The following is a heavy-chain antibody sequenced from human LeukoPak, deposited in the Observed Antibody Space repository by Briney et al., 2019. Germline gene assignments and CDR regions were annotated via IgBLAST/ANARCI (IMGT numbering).Heavy chain of an antibody. J-gene: IGHJ3*02. D-gene: IGHD1-26*01. Sequence: GGSLRLSCAATGFTFSSYSMNWVRQAPGKGLEWVSSIGSSSSYIYYADSVKGRFTISRDNAKNSLYLQMNSLRAEDTAVYYCAREMGGAFDIWGQGTMVTVSS. V-gene: IGHV3-21*01. CDR1: GFTFSSYS. CDR3: AREMGGAFDI. CDR2: IGSSSSYI.